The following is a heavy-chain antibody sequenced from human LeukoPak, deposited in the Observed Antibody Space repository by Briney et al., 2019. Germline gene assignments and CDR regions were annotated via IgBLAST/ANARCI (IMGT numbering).Heavy chain of an antibody. D-gene: IGHD1-14*01. CDR3: ARARRILTPFDY. Sequence: SETLSLTCAVYGGSFSGYYWSWIRQPPGKGLEWIGEINHSGSTNYNPSLKSRVTISVDTSKNQFSLKLSSVTAADTAVYYCARARRILTPFDYWGKGTLVTVSS. V-gene: IGHV4-34*01. CDR2: INHSGST. J-gene: IGHJ4*02. CDR1: GGSFSGYY.